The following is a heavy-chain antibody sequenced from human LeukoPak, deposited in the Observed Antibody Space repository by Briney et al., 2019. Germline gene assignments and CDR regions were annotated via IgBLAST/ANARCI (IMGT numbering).Heavy chain of an antibody. V-gene: IGHV3-30*03. Sequence: GGSLRLSCAASEFTFNTYGMHWVRQAPGKGLEWVALISYDGSKKYYADSVKGRFTISRDNSKTTLYLQMSSLRTEDTAVYYCAIAASGTLADFWGQGTVVTVSS. D-gene: IGHD6-13*01. CDR2: ISYDGSKK. J-gene: IGHJ4*02. CDR3: AIAASGTLADF. CDR1: EFTFNTYG.